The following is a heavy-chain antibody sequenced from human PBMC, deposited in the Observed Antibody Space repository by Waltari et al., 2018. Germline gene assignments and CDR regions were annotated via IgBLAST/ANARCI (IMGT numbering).Heavy chain of an antibody. V-gene: IGHV4-59*08. CDR2: IYYSGST. Sequence: QVQLQESGPGLVKPSETLSLTCTVSGGSISSHYWSWIRQPPGKGLEWIGYIYYSGSTNYNPSLKSRVTISVDTSKNQFSLKLSSVTAADTAVYYCARHGRWWLREDAFDIWGQGTMVTVSS. CDR1: GGSISSHY. CDR3: ARHGRWWLREDAFDI. D-gene: IGHD5-12*01. J-gene: IGHJ3*02.